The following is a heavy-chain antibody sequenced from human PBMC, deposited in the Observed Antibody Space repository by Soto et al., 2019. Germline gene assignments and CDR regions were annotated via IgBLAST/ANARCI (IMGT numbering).Heavy chain of an antibody. CDR2: ISGSGGST. J-gene: IGHJ6*02. CDR3: AKDRYQGSYGDYEYYYYGMDV. CDR1: GFTFSSYA. V-gene: IGHV3-23*01. Sequence: PGGSLRLSCAASGFTFSSYAMSWVRRAPGKGLEWVSAISGSGGSTYYADSVKGRFTISRDNSKNTLYLQMNSLRAEDTAVYYCAKDRYQGSYGDYEYYYYGMDVWGQGTTVTVSS. D-gene: IGHD4-17*01.